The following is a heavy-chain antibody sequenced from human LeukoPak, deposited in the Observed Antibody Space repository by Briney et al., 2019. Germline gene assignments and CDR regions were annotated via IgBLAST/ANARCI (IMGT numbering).Heavy chain of an antibody. CDR1: GGTFSSYA. CDR2: IIPIFGTA. Sequence: ASVKVSCKASGGTFSSYAISWVRQAPGQGLERMGGIIPIFGTANYAQKFQGRVTVTTDDATSTAYMELSSLRSEDTAVYYCASSFIHDYGDYVGHYWGQGTLVTVSS. V-gene: IGHV1-69*05. D-gene: IGHD4-17*01. CDR3: ASSFIHDYGDYVGHY. J-gene: IGHJ4*02.